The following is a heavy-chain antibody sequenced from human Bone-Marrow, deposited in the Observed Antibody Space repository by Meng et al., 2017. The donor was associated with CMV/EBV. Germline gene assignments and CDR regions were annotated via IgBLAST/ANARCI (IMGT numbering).Heavy chain of an antibody. D-gene: IGHD2-2*01. V-gene: IGHV3-30-3*01. CDR3: ARGQISYHLVYYFDH. Sequence: GESLKISCAASGFTFSSYTMHWVRQAPGKGLEWVAVISYDGSSKFYAGSVKGRSTISRDNSKNTLYLQVNSLRAEDTAVYYCARGQISYHLVYYFDHWGHGTLVTVPQ. CDR2: ISYDGSSK. J-gene: IGHJ4*01. CDR1: GFTFSSYT.